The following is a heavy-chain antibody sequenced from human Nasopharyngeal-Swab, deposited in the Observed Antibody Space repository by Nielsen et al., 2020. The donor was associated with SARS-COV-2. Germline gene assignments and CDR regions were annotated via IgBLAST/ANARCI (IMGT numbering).Heavy chain of an antibody. J-gene: IGHJ3*02. V-gene: IGHV5-51*01. Sequence: GGSLRLSCKGSGYSFTRNWIGWVRQMPGKGREGMGIIYPGDSDARYSTSFLGQVTISDDKSINTAYLQWSTLKASDTAMYYCARQQIIGTTAPLGPFDIWGQGTMVTVSS. D-gene: IGHD1-1*01. CDR1: GYSFTRNW. CDR3: ARQQIIGTTAPLGPFDI. CDR2: IYPGDSDA.